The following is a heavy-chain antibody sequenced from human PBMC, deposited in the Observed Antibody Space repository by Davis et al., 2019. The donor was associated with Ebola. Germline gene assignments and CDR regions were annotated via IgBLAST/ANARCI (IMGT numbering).Heavy chain of an antibody. D-gene: IGHD3-16*01. J-gene: IGHJ4*02. CDR3: ARKSTFFDY. Sequence: GESLKISWAAPGFTFSNYWMSWVRQAPGKGLEWVANIKQDGSEKYYVDSVKGRFTISRDNAKNSLYLQMNSLRAEDTAVYYCARKSTFFDYWGQGTRVTVSS. CDR1: GFTFSNYW. V-gene: IGHV3-7*03. CDR2: IKQDGSEK.